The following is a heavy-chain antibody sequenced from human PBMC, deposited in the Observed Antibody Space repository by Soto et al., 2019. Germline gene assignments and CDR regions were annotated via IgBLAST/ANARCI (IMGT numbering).Heavy chain of an antibody. Sequence: SETLSLTCTVSGGSISSGGYYWSWIRQHPGKGLEWIGYIYYSGSTYYNPSLKSRVTISVDTSKNQFSLKLSSVTAADTAVYYCARACDYGDYVLDSGYFDYWGQGTLVTVSS. J-gene: IGHJ4*02. CDR1: GGSISSGGYY. D-gene: IGHD4-17*01. CDR3: ARACDYGDYVLDSGYFDY. V-gene: IGHV4-31*03. CDR2: IYYSGST.